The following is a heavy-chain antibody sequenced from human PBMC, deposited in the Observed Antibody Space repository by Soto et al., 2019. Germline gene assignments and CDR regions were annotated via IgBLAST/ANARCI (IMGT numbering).Heavy chain of an antibody. CDR3: ARTYDGSGPNSGGYGFDI. CDR2: VHYYGST. Sequence: SETLSLTCTVSGDSISSTNYYWGWIRKPPGKGLEWIGIVHYYGSTYYNPSLKSRLTISVDTSQVSLKLTSVTAADTALYYCARTYDGSGPNSGGYGFDIWGQGTMVT. CDR1: GDSISSTNYY. D-gene: IGHD3-22*01. V-gene: IGHV4-39*01. J-gene: IGHJ3*02.